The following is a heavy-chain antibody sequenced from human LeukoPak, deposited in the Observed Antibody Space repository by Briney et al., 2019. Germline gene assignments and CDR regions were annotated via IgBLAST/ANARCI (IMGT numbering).Heavy chain of an antibody. D-gene: IGHD1-14*01. V-gene: IGHV3-23*01. CDR2: ISGSGGST. J-gene: IGHJ6*04. CDR3: AKDWYWEPGAGQSYYYYGMDV. CDR1: GFTFSSYA. Sequence: GGSPRLSCAASGFTFSSYAMSWVRQAPGKGLEWVSAISGSGGSTYYADSVKGRFTISRDNSKNTLYLQMNSLRAEDTAVYYCAKDWYWEPGAGQSYYYYGMDVWGKGTTVTVSS.